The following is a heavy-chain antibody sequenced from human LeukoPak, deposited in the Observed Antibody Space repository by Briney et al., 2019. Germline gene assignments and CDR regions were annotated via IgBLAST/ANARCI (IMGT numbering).Heavy chain of an antibody. D-gene: IGHD6-19*01. CDR1: GGSISSYY. CDR3: ARQASGWFGGFGY. J-gene: IGHJ4*02. CDR2: IFTSGNT. Sequence: PSETLSLTCTVSGGSISSYYWSWIRQPAGKGLEWIGRIFTSGNTNYNPSLKSRVTISVDKSKNQFYLKLTSVTAADTADYYCARQASGWFGGFGYWGQGTLVTVSS. V-gene: IGHV4-4*07.